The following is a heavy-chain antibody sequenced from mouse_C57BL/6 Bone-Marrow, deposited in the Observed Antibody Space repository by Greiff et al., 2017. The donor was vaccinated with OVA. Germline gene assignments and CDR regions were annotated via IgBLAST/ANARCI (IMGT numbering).Heavy chain of an antibody. V-gene: IGHV1-75*01. CDR2: IFPGSGST. D-gene: IGHD1-1*01. J-gene: IGHJ2*01. Sequence: VQLQQSGPELVKPGASVKISCKASGYTFTDYYINWVKQRPGQGLEWIGWIFPGSGSTYYNEKFRGKATLTVDKSSSTAYMLLSSLTSEDSAVYVCASLYYGSSFDYWGQGTTLTVSS. CDR3: ASLYYGSSFDY. CDR1: GYTFTDYY.